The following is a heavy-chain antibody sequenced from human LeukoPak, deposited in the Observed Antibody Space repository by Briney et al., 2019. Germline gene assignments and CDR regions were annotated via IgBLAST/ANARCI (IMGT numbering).Heavy chain of an antibody. D-gene: IGHD1-7*01. Sequence: ASVKVSCKASGDTSSSYAISWVRQAPGQGLEWMGGIIPIFGTANYAQKFQGRVTITADESTSTAYMELSSLRSEDTAVYYCGRYYWNYVFPHFDYWGQGTLVTVSS. V-gene: IGHV1-69*13. CDR3: GRYYWNYVFPHFDY. J-gene: IGHJ4*02. CDR1: GDTSSSYA. CDR2: IIPIFGTA.